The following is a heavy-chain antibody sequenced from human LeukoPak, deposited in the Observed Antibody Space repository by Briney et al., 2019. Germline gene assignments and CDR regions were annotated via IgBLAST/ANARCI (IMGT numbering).Heavy chain of an antibody. CDR3: ARFARFWDLQGGGYFDY. D-gene: IGHD1-26*01. V-gene: IGHV3-48*03. Sequence: GGSLRLSCAASGFIFSSYETNWVRQAPGKGLEWVSYISSGGSIIYYADSVRGRFTISRDNAKNSLYLQMNSLRAEDTAVYYCARFARFWDLQGGGYFDYWGQGTLVTVSS. J-gene: IGHJ4*02. CDR2: ISSGGSII. CDR1: GFIFSSYE.